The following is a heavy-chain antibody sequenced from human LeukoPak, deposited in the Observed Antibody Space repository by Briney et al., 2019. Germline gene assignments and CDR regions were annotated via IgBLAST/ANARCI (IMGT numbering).Heavy chain of an antibody. J-gene: IGHJ4*02. Sequence: PSETLSLTCTVSGGSISSSSYYWVWMPQPPGKGLEWIGSIYYSGSTYYYPALKSRVTISVDTSKNQFSLRLNSVTAADTAVYYCARHNSMVRGVMKYYFDYWGQGTLATVSS. CDR3: ARHNSMVRGVMKYYFDY. CDR1: GGSISSSSYY. V-gene: IGHV4-39*01. D-gene: IGHD3-10*01. CDR2: IYYSGST.